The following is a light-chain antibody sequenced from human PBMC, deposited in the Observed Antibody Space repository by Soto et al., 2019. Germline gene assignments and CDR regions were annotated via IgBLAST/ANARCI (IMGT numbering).Light chain of an antibody. CDR2: GAS. J-gene: IGKJ2*01. CDR3: QQYGSSPYT. V-gene: IGKV3-20*01. Sequence: EIVLTQSPGTLSLSPGERATLSCRASQSVSSSYLAWYQQKPGQAPRLLIYGASRRANGIPDRYSGSGSGTDFTLTISRLDPEDFDVYYCQQYGSSPYTFGRGTKLEIK. CDR1: QSVSSSY.